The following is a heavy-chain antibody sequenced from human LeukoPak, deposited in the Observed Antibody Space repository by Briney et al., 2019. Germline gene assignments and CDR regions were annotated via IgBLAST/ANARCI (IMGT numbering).Heavy chain of an antibody. CDR2: INPNSGGT. CDR3: VTLYSGYDYDY. V-gene: IGHV1-2*06. D-gene: IGHD5-12*01. J-gene: IGHJ4*02. CDR1: GYTFTCYY. Sequence: GASVKVSCKASGYTFTCYYMHWVRQAPGQGLEWMGRINPNSGGTNYAQKFQGRVTMTRDTSISTAYMELSRLRSDDTAVYYCVTLYSGYDYDYWGQGTLVTVSS.